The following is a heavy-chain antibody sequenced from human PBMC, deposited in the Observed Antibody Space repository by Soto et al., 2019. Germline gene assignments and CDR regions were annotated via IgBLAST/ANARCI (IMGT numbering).Heavy chain of an antibody. V-gene: IGHV3-23*01. CDR3: AKGGAVKLPRYNWFDP. CDR2: ISVSGTYT. D-gene: IGHD2-15*01. Sequence: TGGSLRLSCAASGFNFSSYAINWVRQAPGKGLEWVSGISVSGTYTYYAESVKGRFTISRDNSKSTLYLQMNSLRAEDTAVYYCAKGGAVKLPRYNWFDPWGQGVLVTVSS. J-gene: IGHJ5*02. CDR1: GFNFSSYA.